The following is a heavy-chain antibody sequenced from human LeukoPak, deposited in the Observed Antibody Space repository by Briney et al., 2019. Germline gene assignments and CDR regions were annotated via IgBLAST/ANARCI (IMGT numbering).Heavy chain of an antibody. CDR3: VKDRGSGTYGYYYMDV. CDR1: GFSFSNYG. CDR2: IRYDGTNK. D-gene: IGHD3-10*01. Sequence: GGSLRLSCSASGFSFSNYGMYWVRQAPGKGLEWVAFIRYDGTNKYDADSVKGRFTISRDNSKNTLYLQMNSLRAEDTAVYYCVKDRGSGTYGYYYMDVWGKGTTVTISS. V-gene: IGHV3-30*02. J-gene: IGHJ6*03.